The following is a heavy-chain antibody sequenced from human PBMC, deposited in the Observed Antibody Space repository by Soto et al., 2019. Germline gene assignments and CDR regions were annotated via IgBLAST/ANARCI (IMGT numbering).Heavy chain of an antibody. CDR3: ARTYGSGSYSYFDY. J-gene: IGHJ4*02. CDR2: IYHSGST. V-gene: IGHV4-30-2*01. D-gene: IGHD3-10*01. Sequence: SETLSLTCAVSGGSISSGGYSWSWIRQPPGKGLEWIGYIYHSGSTYYNPSLKSRVTISVDRSKNQFSLKLSSVTAADTAVYYCARTYGSGSYSYFDYWGQGTLVTVSS. CDR1: GGSISSGGYS.